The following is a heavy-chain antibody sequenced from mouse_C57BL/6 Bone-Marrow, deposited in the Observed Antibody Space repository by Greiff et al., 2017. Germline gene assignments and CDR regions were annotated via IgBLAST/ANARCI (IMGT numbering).Heavy chain of an antibody. CDR2: IHPNSGST. J-gene: IGHJ1*03. CDR3: ARPYYYGSSSHWYFDV. D-gene: IGHD1-1*01. CDR1: GYTFTSYW. V-gene: IGHV1-64*01. Sequence: QVQLQQPGAELVKPGASVKLSCKASGYTFTSYWMHWVKQRPGQGLEWIGMIHPNSGSTNYNEKFKSKATLTVDKSSSTAYMQLSSLTSEDSAVYYCARPYYYGSSSHWYFDVWGTGTTVTVSS.